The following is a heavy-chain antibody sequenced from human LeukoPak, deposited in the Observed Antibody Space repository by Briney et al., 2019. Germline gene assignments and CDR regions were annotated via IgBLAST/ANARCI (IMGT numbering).Heavy chain of an antibody. Sequence: SETLSLTCTVSGGSISSYYWSWIRQPPGKGLEWIGYIYYSGSTNYNPSLKSRVTISVDTSKSQFSLKLSSVTAADTAVYYCARADTAMVTPLDYWGQGTLVTVSS. CDR1: GGSISSYY. J-gene: IGHJ4*02. CDR3: ARADTAMVTPLDY. D-gene: IGHD5-18*01. V-gene: IGHV4-59*01. CDR2: IYYSGST.